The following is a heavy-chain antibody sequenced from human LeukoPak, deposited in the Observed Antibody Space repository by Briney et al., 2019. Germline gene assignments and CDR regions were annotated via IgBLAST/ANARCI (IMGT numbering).Heavy chain of an antibody. CDR2: IYYNGNT. J-gene: IGHJ4*02. CDR3: ARLVPKGVSDY. V-gene: IGHV4-39*01. Sequence: SETLSLTCTVSGGSITRNTYYWGWIRQAPGKGLEYIGSIYYNGNTYYNPSLKSRVTIPVDTSKNQFSLKLSSVTAADTAVYYCARLVPKGVSDYWGQGTLVTVSS. CDR1: GGSITRNTYY. D-gene: IGHD6-6*01.